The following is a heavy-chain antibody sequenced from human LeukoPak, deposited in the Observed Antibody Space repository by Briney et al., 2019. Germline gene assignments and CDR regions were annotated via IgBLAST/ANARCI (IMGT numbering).Heavy chain of an antibody. CDR1: GGSISSYY. CDR2: IYYSGST. D-gene: IGHD5-24*01. V-gene: IGHV4-59*01. Sequence: PSETLSLTCTVSGGSISSYYWSWIRQPPGKGLEWIGYIYYSGSTNYNPSLKSRVTISVDTSKNQFSLKLSSVTAADTAAYYCARRDGYISAIDYWGQGTLVTVSS. CDR3: ARRDGYISAIDY. J-gene: IGHJ4*02.